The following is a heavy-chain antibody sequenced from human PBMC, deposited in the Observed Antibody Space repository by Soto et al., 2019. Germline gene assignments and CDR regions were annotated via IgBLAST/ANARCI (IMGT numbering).Heavy chain of an antibody. CDR2: INAGNGNT. V-gene: IGHV1-3*01. CDR3: ARAPLYPLQYCSGGSCYAGDNWFDP. CDR1: GYTFTSYA. Sequence: ASVKVSCKASGYTFTSYAMHWVRQAPGQRLEWMGWINAGNGNTKYSQKFQGRVTITRDTSASTAYMELSSLRSEDTAVYYCARAPLYPLQYCSGGSCYAGDNWFDPWGQGPLVTVSS. D-gene: IGHD2-15*01. J-gene: IGHJ5*02.